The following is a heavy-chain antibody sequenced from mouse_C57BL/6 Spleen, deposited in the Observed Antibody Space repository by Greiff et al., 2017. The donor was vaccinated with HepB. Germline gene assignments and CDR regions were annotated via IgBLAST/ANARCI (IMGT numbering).Heavy chain of an antibody. V-gene: IGHV1-7*01. D-gene: IGHD1-1*01. Sequence: VQLQQSGAELAKPGASVKLSCKASGYTFTSYWMHWVKQRPGQGLEWIGYINPSSGYTKYNQKFKDKATLTADKSSSTAYMQLSSLTYEDSAVYYCALITTAVAPYFDVWGTGTTVTVSS. CDR2: INPSSGYT. J-gene: IGHJ1*03. CDR3: ALITTAVAPYFDV. CDR1: GYTFTSYW.